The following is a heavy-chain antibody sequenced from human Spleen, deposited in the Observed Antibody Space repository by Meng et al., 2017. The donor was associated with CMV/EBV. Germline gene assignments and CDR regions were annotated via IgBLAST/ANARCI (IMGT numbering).Heavy chain of an antibody. Sequence: GESLKISCAASGFTFSSYGMHWVRQAPGKGLEWVAVIWYDGSKKYYADSVKGRFTISRDVSKNTLFLQMNSLRAEDTAVYHCAINGGGSFYADYWGQGTLVTVSS. CDR3: AINGGGSFYADY. D-gene: IGHD1-26*01. V-gene: IGHV3-33*01. J-gene: IGHJ4*02. CDR2: IWYDGSKK. CDR1: GFTFSSYG.